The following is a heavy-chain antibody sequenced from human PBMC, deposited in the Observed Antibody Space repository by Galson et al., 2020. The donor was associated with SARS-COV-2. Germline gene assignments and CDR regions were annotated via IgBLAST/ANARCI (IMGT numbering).Heavy chain of an antibody. D-gene: IGHD1-26*01. Sequence: GESLKISCVGSGFIFNNFGMNWVRQGPGKGLEWVSGISGGGGTTYYADSVKGRFTISRDNSKSTLYLQMNSLRPEDTAEYYCAGLGANILWGQGTLVTVSS. CDR1: GFIFNNFG. V-gene: IGHV3-23*01. CDR3: AGLGANIL. J-gene: IGHJ4*02. CDR2: ISGGGGTT.